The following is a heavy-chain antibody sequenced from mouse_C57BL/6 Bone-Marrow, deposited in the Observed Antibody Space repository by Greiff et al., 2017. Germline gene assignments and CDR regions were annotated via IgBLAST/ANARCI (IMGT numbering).Heavy chain of an antibody. CDR2: IYPRSGNT. Sequence: VQLQQSGAELARPGASVKLSCKASGYTFTSYGISWVKQRTGQGLEWIGEIYPRSGNTYYNEKFKGKATVTADKASSTAYMELRSLTSEDAEVYFCAREFHWYGSIYYAMDYWGQGTSVTVSS. CDR1: GYTFTSYG. CDR3: AREFHWYGSIYYAMDY. D-gene: IGHD1-1*01. J-gene: IGHJ4*01. V-gene: IGHV1-81*01.